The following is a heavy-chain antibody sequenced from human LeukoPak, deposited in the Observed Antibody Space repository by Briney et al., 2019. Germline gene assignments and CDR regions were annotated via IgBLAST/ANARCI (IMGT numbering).Heavy chain of an antibody. Sequence: SETLSLTCTVSGGSISSYYWSRIRQPPGKGLEWIGYIYYSGSTNYNPSLKSRVTISVDTSKNQFSLKLSSVTAADTAVYYCARTAEAFDIWGQGTMVTVSS. CDR3: ARTAEAFDI. J-gene: IGHJ3*02. V-gene: IGHV4-59*08. CDR2: IYYSGST. CDR1: GGSISSYY.